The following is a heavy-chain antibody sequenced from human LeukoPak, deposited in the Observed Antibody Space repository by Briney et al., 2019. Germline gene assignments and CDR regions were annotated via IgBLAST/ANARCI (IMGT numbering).Heavy chain of an antibody. J-gene: IGHJ3*02. CDR1: GGSISSSSYY. V-gene: IGHV4-61*05. CDR3: ARRGTGGRSFDI. D-gene: IGHD2-8*02. Sequence: SETLSLTCTVSGGSISSSSYYWGWIRQPPGKGLEWIGYIYYSGSTNFNPSLKSRVTISVDTSKNQFSLNLSSVTAADTAVYYCARRGTGGRSFDIWGQGTMVTVSS. CDR2: IYYSGST.